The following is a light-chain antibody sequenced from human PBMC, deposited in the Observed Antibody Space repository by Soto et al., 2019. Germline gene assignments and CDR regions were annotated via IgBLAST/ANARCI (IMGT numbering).Light chain of an antibody. CDR2: TVT. CDR1: SSDIGGYNY. CDR3: CSYAGSSSYV. Sequence: QSALTQPRSVSGSPGQSVTISCTGTSSDIGGYNYVSWYQQHPGKAPKLMIYTVTKRPSGVPDRFSGSKSDNTAYLTISWFQADDEADYYCCSYAGSSSYVFGTGTKVTVL. V-gene: IGLV2-11*01. J-gene: IGLJ1*01.